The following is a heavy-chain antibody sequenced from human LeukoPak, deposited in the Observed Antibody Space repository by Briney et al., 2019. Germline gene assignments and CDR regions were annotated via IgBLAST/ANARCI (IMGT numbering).Heavy chain of an antibody. V-gene: IGHV1-2*02. Sequence: GASVKVSCKASGYSFIGYDMHWVRQAPGQGLEWVGWINSNSGGTNYAQKFQGRVTMTRDTSISTVYMELSRLTSDDTAVYYCARFEGYSSSWAYFDYWGQGTLLTVSS. CDR3: ARFEGYSSSWAYFDY. D-gene: IGHD6-13*01. CDR2: INSNSGGT. J-gene: IGHJ4*02. CDR1: GYSFIGYD.